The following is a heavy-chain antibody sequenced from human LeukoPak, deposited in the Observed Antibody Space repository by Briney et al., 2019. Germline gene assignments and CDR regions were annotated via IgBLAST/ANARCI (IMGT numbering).Heavy chain of an antibody. CDR2: IIPIFGTA. J-gene: IGHJ3*02. V-gene: IGHV1-69*13. D-gene: IGHD2-2*01. CDR1: GGTFSSYA. CDR3: ARDLGGRGYCSSTSCRPFDAFDI. Sequence: SAKVSRKASGGTFSSYAISWVRQAPGQGLEWMGGIIPIFGTANYAQKFQGRVTITADESTSTAYMELSSLRSEDTAVYYCARDLGGRGYCSSTSCRPFDAFDIWGQGTMVTVSS.